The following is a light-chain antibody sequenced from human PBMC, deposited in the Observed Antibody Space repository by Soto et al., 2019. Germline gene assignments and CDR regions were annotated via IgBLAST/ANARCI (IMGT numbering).Light chain of an antibody. CDR3: QQYDNLPIT. V-gene: IGKV1-33*01. CDR1: QDMSNY. Sequence: DIQMTQSPSSLSASVGDRVTITFQASQDMSNYLNWYQQKPGKAPKLLIYDASNLETGVPSRFSGSGSGTDFTFTISSLQPEDIATYYCQQYDNLPITFGQGTRLEI. J-gene: IGKJ5*01. CDR2: DAS.